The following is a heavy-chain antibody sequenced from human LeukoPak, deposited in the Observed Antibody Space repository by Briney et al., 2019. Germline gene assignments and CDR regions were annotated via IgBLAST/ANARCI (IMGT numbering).Heavy chain of an antibody. D-gene: IGHD5-24*01. CDR2: INSDGSTT. CDR1: GFTFSSYW. CDR3: ARGVTMATITPLFC. V-gene: IGHV3-74*01. J-gene: IGHJ4*02. Sequence: GALRLSCAASGFTFSSYWMHWVRQAPGKGLVWVSRINSDGSTTSYADSVKGRFTISRDNAKNTLYLQMNSLRAEDTAVYYCARGVTMATITPLFCWGQGTLVTVSS.